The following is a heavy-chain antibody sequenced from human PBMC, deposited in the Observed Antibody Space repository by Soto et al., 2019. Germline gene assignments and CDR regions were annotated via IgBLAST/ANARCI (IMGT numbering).Heavy chain of an antibody. CDR2: IIPIFGTA. CDR3: ARVDDAYCGGDCYPENWFDP. D-gene: IGHD2-21*02. Sequence: ASVKVSCKASGGTFSSYAISWVRQAPGQGLEWMGGIIPIFGTANYAQKFQGRVTITADESTSTAYMELSSLRSEDTAVYYCARVDDAYCGGDCYPENWFDPWGQGTLVTVSS. V-gene: IGHV1-69*13. CDR1: GGTFSSYA. J-gene: IGHJ5*02.